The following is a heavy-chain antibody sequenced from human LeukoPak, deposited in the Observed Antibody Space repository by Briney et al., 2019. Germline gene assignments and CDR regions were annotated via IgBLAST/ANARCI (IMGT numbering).Heavy chain of an antibody. CDR3: AKDGIDDILTGYEDYYYYGMDV. J-gene: IGHJ6*02. CDR1: GFTVSSNY. CDR2: IYSGGST. V-gene: IGHV3-53*04. Sequence: GGSLRLSCAAPGFTVSSNYMSWVRQAPGKGLEWVSVIYSGGSTYYADSVKGRFPISRHNSKNTLYLQMNSLRAEDTAVYYCAKDGIDDILTGYEDYYYYGMDVWGQGTTVTVSS. D-gene: IGHD3-9*01.